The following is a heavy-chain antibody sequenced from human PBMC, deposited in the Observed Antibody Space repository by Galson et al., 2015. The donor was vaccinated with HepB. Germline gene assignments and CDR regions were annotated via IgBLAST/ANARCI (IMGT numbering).Heavy chain of an antibody. D-gene: IGHD2-15*01. CDR1: GYTFTSYG. V-gene: IGHV1-18*01. CDR2: ISAYNGNT. Sequence: SVKVSCKASGYTFTSYGISWVRQAPGQGLEWMGWISAYNGNTNYAQKLQGRVTMTTDTSTSTAYMELRSLRSDDTAVYYCARDQIVVVVVADYYYYGMDVWGQGTTVTVSS. J-gene: IGHJ6*02. CDR3: ARDQIVVVVVADYYYYGMDV.